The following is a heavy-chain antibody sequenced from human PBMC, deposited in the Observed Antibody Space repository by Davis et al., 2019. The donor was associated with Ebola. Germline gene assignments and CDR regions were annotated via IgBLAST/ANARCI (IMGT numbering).Heavy chain of an antibody. D-gene: IGHD5-18*01. CDR3: ARGGYSYGYRYYYGMDV. V-gene: IGHV3-13*01. CDR1: GFTFSSYD. Sequence: GGSLRLSCAASGFTFSSYDMHWVHQATGKGLEWVSAIGTAGDTYYPGSVKGRFTISRENAKNSLYLQMNSLRAGDTAVYYCARGGYSYGYRYYYGMDVWGKGTTVTVSS. CDR2: IGTAGDT. J-gene: IGHJ6*04.